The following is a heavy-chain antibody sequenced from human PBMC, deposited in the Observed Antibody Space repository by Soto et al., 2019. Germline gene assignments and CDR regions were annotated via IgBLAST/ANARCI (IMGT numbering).Heavy chain of an antibody. CDR1: GYTFTSYA. V-gene: IGHV1-3*01. Sequence: ASVKVSCKASGYTFTSYAMHWVRQAPGQRLEWMGWINAGNGNTKYSQKFQGRVTITRDTSASTAYMELSSLRSEDTAVYYCARRATYYYGSGSPTVFDYWGQGTLVTVSS. J-gene: IGHJ4*02. CDR3: ARRATYYYGSGSPTVFDY. D-gene: IGHD3-10*01. CDR2: INAGNGNT.